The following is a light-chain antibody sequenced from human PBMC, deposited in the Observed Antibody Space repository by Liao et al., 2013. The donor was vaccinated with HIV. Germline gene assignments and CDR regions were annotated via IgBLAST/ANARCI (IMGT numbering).Light chain of an antibody. J-gene: IGLJ2*01. CDR3: QAWDRNTAI. CDR1: NIGFKS. V-gene: IGLV3-21*01. Sequence: SYVLTQPPSVSVAPGKTATITCAGDNIGFKSVHWYQHKPGQAPILVISYDSGRPSGIPERLTGSTSGNTATLTISGTQPMDEAVYYCQAWDRNTAIFGGGTKLTVL. CDR2: YDS.